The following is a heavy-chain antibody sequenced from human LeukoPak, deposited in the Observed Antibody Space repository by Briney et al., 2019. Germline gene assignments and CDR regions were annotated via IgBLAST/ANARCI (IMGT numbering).Heavy chain of an antibody. CDR2: ISYSGST. Sequence: PSQTLSLTCTVSGGSISSGDYFWSWIRQPPGKGLEWIGCISYSGSTNYNPSLKSRVTISVDTSKNQFSLKLSSVTAADTAVYYCARDPIRITMIVVPRWAFDIWGQGTMVTVPS. J-gene: IGHJ3*02. D-gene: IGHD3-22*01. CDR3: ARDPIRITMIVVPRWAFDI. CDR1: GGSISSGDYF. V-gene: IGHV4-61*08.